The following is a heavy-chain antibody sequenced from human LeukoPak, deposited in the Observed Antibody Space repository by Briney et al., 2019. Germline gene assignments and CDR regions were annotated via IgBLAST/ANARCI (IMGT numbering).Heavy chain of an antibody. CDR2: ISRSSSTI. CDR1: GFAFNFFA. D-gene: IGHD1-26*01. V-gene: IGHV3-48*01. J-gene: IGHJ4*02. CDR3: AREWDSGSYYLGYFDY. Sequence: GGSLRLSCAASGFAFNFFAMSWVRQAPGKGLEWVSYISRSSSTISCADSVKGRFTISRDDSKNSLYLQMNSLKCEDTAVYYCAREWDSGSYYLGYFDYWGQGTLVTVSS.